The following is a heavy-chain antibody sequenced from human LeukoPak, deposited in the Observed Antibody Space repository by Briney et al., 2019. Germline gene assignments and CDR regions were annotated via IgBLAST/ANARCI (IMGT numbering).Heavy chain of an antibody. CDR1: GFTFSSYA. CDR2: ISYDGSNK. CDR3: AKTRETEPYDFWSGYALGAFDI. D-gene: IGHD3-3*01. Sequence: GGSLRLSCAASGFTFSSYAMHWVRQAPGKGLEWVAVISYDGSNKYYADSVKGRFTISRDNSKNTLYLQMNSLRAEDTAVYYCAKTRETEPYDFWSGYALGAFDIWGQGTMVTVSS. V-gene: IGHV3-30-3*02. J-gene: IGHJ3*02.